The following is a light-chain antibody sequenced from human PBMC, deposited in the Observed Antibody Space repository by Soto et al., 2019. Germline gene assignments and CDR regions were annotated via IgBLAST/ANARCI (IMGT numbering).Light chain of an antibody. CDR3: QQYNTLNT. Sequence: EIAMTQSPATLSVSPGQRATLPCRASQNVNSNLAWYQQKPGHAPSLLMYNVSTRATGFPARFSGSGSGTEFTLTISSLQSEDSAIYYCQQYNTLNTFGQGTKVDSK. J-gene: IGKJ2*01. V-gene: IGKV3-15*01. CDR1: QNVNSN. CDR2: NVS.